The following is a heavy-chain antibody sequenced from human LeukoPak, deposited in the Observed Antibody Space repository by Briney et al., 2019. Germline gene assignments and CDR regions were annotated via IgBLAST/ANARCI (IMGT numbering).Heavy chain of an antibody. CDR1: GGSISSSNW. CDR3: ARVLGNYYYYYYMDV. J-gene: IGHJ6*03. V-gene: IGHV4-4*02. Sequence: SETLSLTCAVSGGSISSSNWWSWVRQPPGKGLEWIGEIYHSGSTNYNPSLKSRVTISVDKSKNQISLKLSSVTAADTAVYYCARVLGNYYYYYYMDVWGKGTTVTVSS. CDR2: IYHSGST. D-gene: IGHD1-14*01.